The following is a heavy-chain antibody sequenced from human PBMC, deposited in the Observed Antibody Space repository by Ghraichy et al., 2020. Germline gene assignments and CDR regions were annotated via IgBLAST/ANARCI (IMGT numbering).Heavy chain of an antibody. CDR1: GFTFSDYY. CDR2: ISSSSSYT. V-gene: IGHV3-11*05. J-gene: IGHJ4*02. Sequence: GESLNISCAASGFTFSDYYMSWIRQAPGKGLEWVSYISSSSSYTNYADSVKGRFTISRDNAKNSLYLQMNSLRAEDTAVYYCARGSASIGAWGQGTLVTVSS. D-gene: IGHD3-16*01. CDR3: ARGSASIGA.